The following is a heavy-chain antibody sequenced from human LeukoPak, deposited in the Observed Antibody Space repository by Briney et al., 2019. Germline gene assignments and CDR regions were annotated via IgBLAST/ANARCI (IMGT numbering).Heavy chain of an antibody. D-gene: IGHD2-15*01. CDR1: GFTFSSYA. CDR2: ISYDGSNK. J-gene: IGHJ4*02. Sequence: GGSLRLSCAASGFTFSSYAMHWVRQAPGKGLEWVAVISYDGSNKYYADSVKGRFTISRDNSKNTLYLQMNSLRAEDTAVYYCATAKCGGGSCYSPFDYWGQGTLVTVSS. CDR3: ATAKCGGGSCYSPFDY. V-gene: IGHV3-30*04.